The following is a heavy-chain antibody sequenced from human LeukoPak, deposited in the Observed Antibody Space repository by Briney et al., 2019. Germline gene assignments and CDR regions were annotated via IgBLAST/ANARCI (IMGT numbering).Heavy chain of an antibody. Sequence: SETLSLTCAVSGYSISSGYYWGWIRQPPGKGLEWIGYIYYSGSTYYNPSLKSRVTISVDTSKNQFSLKLSSVTAADTAVYYCAREAMAFDIWGQGTMVTVSS. CDR3: AREAMAFDI. V-gene: IGHV4-30-4*08. CDR1: GYSISSGYY. D-gene: IGHD2-21*01. J-gene: IGHJ3*02. CDR2: IYYSGST.